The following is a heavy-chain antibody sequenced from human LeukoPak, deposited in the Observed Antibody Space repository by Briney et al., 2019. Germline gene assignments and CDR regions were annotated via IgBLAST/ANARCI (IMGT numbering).Heavy chain of an antibody. CDR3: ARVPPLNYYGSGSYYSSYYYYYYMDV. CDR1: GGSISSYY. CDR2: IYYSGST. D-gene: IGHD3-10*01. J-gene: IGHJ6*03. V-gene: IGHV4-59*01. Sequence: SETLSLTCTVSGGSISSYYWSWIRQPPGKGLEWIGYIYYSGSTNYNPSLKSRVTISVDTSKNQFSLTLSSVTAADTAVYYCARVPPLNYYGSGSYYSSYYYYYYMDVWGKGTTVTVSS.